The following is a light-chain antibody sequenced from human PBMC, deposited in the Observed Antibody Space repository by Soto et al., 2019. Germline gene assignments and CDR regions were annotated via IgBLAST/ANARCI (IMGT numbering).Light chain of an antibody. V-gene: IGKV1-9*01. J-gene: IGKJ5*01. CDR2: AAS. CDR3: QQLNCYPPT. CDR1: QGISSY. Sequence: DIQLTQSPSFLSASVGDRVTITCRASQGISSYLAWYQQKPGKAPKLLIYAASTLQSGVPSRFSGSGSGTDFTLTISSLQPEDFATYDCQQLNCYPPTSAQGTRLEIK.